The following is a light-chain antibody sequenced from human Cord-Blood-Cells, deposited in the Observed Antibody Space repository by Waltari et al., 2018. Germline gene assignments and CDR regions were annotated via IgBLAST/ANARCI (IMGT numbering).Light chain of an antibody. J-gene: IGLJ2*01. Sequence: QSALTQPRPVSGSPGQAVPNSCTGTSGDVGGYNYVFWYQQHPGKAPKLMIYDVSKRPSGVPDRFSGSKSGNTASLTISGLQAEDEADYYCCSYAGSYTLVFGGGTKLTVL. V-gene: IGLV2-11*01. CDR1: SGDVGGYNY. CDR2: DVS. CDR3: CSYAGSYTLV.